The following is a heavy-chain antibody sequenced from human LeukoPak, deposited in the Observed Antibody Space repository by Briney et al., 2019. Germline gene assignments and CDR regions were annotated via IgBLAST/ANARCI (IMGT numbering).Heavy chain of an antibody. Sequence: NPSETLSLTCDVYRWSFSGYFWSWIRQTPGKGLEWLGEMNDSGSTNYNPSLKSRVTISVAVSKNQYSLRLTSVTAADTAVYYCARKGFVESTGWRGAFDVWGQGTMVTVSS. V-gene: IGHV4-34*01. CDR2: MNDSGST. J-gene: IGHJ3*01. CDR1: RWSFSGYF. CDR3: ARKGFVESTGWRGAFDV. D-gene: IGHD2-8*02.